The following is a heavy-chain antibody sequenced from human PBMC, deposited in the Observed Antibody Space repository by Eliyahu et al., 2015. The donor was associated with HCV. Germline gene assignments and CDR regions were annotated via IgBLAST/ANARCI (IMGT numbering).Heavy chain of an antibody. CDR2: IRNKADNYAT. Sequence: EVQLVESGGGLVXXGGSLXLXCXAXGXXFSGSAIHWVRQASGKGLEWVGRIRNKADNYATAYAASVKGRFTISRDDSRNTAYLQMNSLKTEDTAVYFCTQNWGLYYFDYWGQGTLVTVSS. CDR3: TQNWGLYYFDY. CDR1: GXXFSGSA. V-gene: IGHV3-73*02. D-gene: IGHD7-27*01. J-gene: IGHJ4*02.